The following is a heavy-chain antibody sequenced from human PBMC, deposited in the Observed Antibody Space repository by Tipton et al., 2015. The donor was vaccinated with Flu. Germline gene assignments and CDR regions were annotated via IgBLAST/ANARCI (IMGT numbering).Heavy chain of an antibody. V-gene: IGHV4-39*07. Sequence: TLSLTCTVSGGSISSSSYYWGWIRQPPGKGLEWIGSIYYSGSTYYNPSLKSRVTISVDTSKNQFSLKLGSVTAADTAVYYCARDSRGTSYYDYIWGSYRYRYWYFDLWGRGTLVTVSS. J-gene: IGHJ2*01. CDR1: GGSISSSSYY. CDR2: IYYSGST. CDR3: ARDSRGTSYYDYIWGSYRYRYWYFDL. D-gene: IGHD3-16*02.